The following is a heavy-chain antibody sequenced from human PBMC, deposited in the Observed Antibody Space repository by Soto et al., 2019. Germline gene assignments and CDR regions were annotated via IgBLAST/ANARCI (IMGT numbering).Heavy chain of an antibody. CDR1: GFTFSSYG. D-gene: IGHD2-15*01. J-gene: IGHJ6*02. CDR2: ISYDGSNK. CDR3: AKDRVVVAATPYYYYGMDV. Sequence: GGSLRLSCAASGFTFSSYGMHWVRQAPGKGLEWVAVISYDGSNKYYADSVKGRFTISRDNSKNTLYLQMNSLRAEDTAVYYCAKDRVVVAATPYYYYGMDVWGQGTTVTVSS. V-gene: IGHV3-30*18.